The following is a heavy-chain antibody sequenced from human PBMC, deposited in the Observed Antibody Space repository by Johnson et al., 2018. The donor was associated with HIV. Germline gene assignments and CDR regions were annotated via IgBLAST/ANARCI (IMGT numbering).Heavy chain of an antibody. J-gene: IGHJ3*02. CDR3: SKEDRITVTRVTWGAFDI. V-gene: IGHV3-23*04. Sequence: VQLVESGGGLVQPGGSLRLSCAASGFTFSSYAMSWVRQAPGKGLEWVSAISGSGITTYYADSVKGRCTISRDNSKNTLYLQMNSLRAEDTAVYYCSKEDRITVTRVTWGAFDIWGQGTMVTVSS. CDR1: GFTFSSYA. CDR2: ISGSGITT. D-gene: IGHD4-17*01.